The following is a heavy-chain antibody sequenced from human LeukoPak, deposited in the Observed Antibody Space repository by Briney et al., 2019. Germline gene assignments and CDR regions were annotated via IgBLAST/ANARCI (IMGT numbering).Heavy chain of an antibody. CDR2: ITSSSSFL. J-gene: IGHJ4*02. Sequence: GGSLRLSCAASGFTFSSYSMNWVRQAPGKGLEWVSSITSSSSFLYYADSVKGRFTISRDNSKNTLYLQMNSLRAEDTALYYCAKDRLPDGRWSLDYWGQGTLVTVSS. V-gene: IGHV3-21*04. CDR3: AKDRLPDGRWSLDY. D-gene: IGHD6-13*01. CDR1: GFTFSSYS.